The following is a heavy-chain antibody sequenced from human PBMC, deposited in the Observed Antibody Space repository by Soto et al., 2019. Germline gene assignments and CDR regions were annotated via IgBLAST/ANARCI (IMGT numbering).Heavy chain of an antibody. Sequence: PSETLSLTCAVYGGSFSGYYWSWIRQPPGKGLEWIGEINHSGSTNYNPSLKSRVTISVDTSKNQFSLKLSSVTAADTAVYYCARVISDYGSGSYYNGNWGQGTLVTVSS. J-gene: IGHJ4*02. CDR2: INHSGST. CDR3: ARVISDYGSGSYYNGN. CDR1: GGSFSGYY. D-gene: IGHD3-10*01. V-gene: IGHV4-34*01.